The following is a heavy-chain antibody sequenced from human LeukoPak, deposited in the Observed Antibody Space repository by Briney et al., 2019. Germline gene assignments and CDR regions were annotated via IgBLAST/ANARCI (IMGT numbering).Heavy chain of an antibody. CDR2: IIPILGIA. Sequence: GASVKVSCKASGGTFSSYAISWVRQAPGQGLEWMGRIIPILGIANYAQKFQGRVTITADKSTSTAYMELSSLRSEDTAVYYCARDHEFAAMVHYYYYGMDVWGQGTTVTVSS. J-gene: IGHJ6*02. CDR3: ARDHEFAAMVHYYYYGMDV. V-gene: IGHV1-69*04. CDR1: GGTFSSYA. D-gene: IGHD5-18*01.